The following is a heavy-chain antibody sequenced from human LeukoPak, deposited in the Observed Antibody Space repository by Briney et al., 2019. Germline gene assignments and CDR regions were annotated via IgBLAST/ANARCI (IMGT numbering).Heavy chain of an antibody. J-gene: IGHJ4*02. Sequence: ASVKVSCKASGYTFTSYGISWVRQAPGQGLEWMGWISAYNGHKNYAQKVQGRVTMTTDTSTSTAYMELRSLRSDDTAVYYCERVFTISSGWYRSFDYWGQGTLVTVSS. CDR2: ISAYNGHK. V-gene: IGHV1-18*01. CDR1: GYTFTSYG. CDR3: ERVFTISSGWYRSFDY. D-gene: IGHD6-19*01.